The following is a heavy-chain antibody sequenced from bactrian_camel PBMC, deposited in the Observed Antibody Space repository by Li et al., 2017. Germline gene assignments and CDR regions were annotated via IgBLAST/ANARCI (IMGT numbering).Heavy chain of an antibody. CDR3: TRDLRLFGY. J-gene: IGHJ6*01. CDR1: GFTVSAYA. CDR2: INSDGGNT. Sequence: DVQLVESGGGLVRPGGSLRLSCEASGFTVSAYAMSWVRQAPGKGLEWVSTINSDGGNTFYSDTAKGRFTISRDNAKNTVYLQLNSLKTEDMAMYYCTRDLRLFGYWGQGTQVTVS. V-gene: IGHV3S40*01. D-gene: IGHD1*01.